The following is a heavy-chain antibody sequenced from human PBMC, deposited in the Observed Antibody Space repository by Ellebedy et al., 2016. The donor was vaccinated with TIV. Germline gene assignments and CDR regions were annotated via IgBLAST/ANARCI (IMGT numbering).Heavy chain of an antibody. CDR1: GFPFSSHS. Sequence: GESLKISCAASGFPFSSHSMNWVRQAPGKGLEWVAYISNSGKTIKYADSVRGRFSLSSDRAKKSVYLQMHSLTDEDTAMYYCSRVYCSGDCVWPEYFQYWGMGTLVTVSS. CDR2: ISNSGKTI. D-gene: IGHD2-21*02. CDR3: SRVYCSGDCVWPEYFQY. V-gene: IGHV3-48*02. J-gene: IGHJ1*01.